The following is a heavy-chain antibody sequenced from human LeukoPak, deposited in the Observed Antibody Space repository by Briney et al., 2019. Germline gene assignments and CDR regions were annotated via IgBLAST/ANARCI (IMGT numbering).Heavy chain of an antibody. V-gene: IGHV1-2*02. Sequence: ASVKVSCKASGYTFTGYYMHWVRQAPGQGLEWMGWINPNSGGTNYAQKFKGRVTMTRDTSISTAYMDLSRLRSDDTAVYYCARVPGRTNWFDPWGQGTLVTVSS. CDR3: ARVPGRTNWFDP. CDR2: INPNSGGT. D-gene: IGHD1-1*01. J-gene: IGHJ5*02. CDR1: GYTFTGYY.